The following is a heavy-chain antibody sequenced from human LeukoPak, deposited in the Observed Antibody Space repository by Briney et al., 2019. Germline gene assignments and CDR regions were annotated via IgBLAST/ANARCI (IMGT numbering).Heavy chain of an antibody. CDR2: LYPGDSDT. J-gene: IGHJ3*02. CDR3: ARVYGDYGRDAFDI. V-gene: IGHV5-51*01. CDR1: GYRFISYW. D-gene: IGHD4-17*01. Sequence: GGSLTTSCQGSGYRFISYWIGWVPQMPGKGLEWMGILYPGDSDTRYSPSFQGQVTISADKSISTAYLQWSSLKASDRAMYYCARVYGDYGRDAFDIWGQGTMVSVSS.